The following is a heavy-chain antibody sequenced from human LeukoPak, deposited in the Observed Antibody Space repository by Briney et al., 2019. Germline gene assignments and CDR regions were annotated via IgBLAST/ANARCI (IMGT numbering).Heavy chain of an antibody. Sequence: GGSLRLSCAASGFTFSSYWMSWVRQAPGKGLEWVADIKQDGSEKYYVDSVKGRFTISRDNAKNSLYLQMNSPRAEDTAVYYCARDDCSSISCYHNWFDPWGQGTLVTVSS. V-gene: IGHV3-7*01. J-gene: IGHJ5*02. CDR1: GFTFSSYW. CDR2: IKQDGSEK. D-gene: IGHD2-2*01. CDR3: ARDDCSSISCYHNWFDP.